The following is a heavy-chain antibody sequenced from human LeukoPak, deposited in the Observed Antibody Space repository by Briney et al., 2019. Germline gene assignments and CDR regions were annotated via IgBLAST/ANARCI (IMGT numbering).Heavy chain of an antibody. J-gene: IGHJ6*02. D-gene: IGHD2-2*01. CDR1: GGSFSGYY. V-gene: IGHV4-34*01. CDR2: INHSGST. CDR3: ARGPKVQYCSSTSCYRYYYYGMDV. Sequence: SETLSLTCAVYGGSFSGYYWSWNRQPPGKGLEWIGEINHSGSTNYNPSLKSRVTISVDMSKNQFSLKLSSVTAADTAVYYCARGPKVQYCSSTSCYRYYYYGMDVWGQGTTVTVSS.